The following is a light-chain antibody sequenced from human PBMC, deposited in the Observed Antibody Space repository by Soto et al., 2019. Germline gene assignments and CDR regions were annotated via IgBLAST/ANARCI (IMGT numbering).Light chain of an antibody. CDR3: QQYNKWPPT. J-gene: IGKJ1*01. CDR2: GAS. Sequence: IVLTQSPATLSLSPGERSTLSCRSSQSVSSNLAWFQQKPGQAPRLLIYGASTRDTGIPARFSGSGSGTEFTLTISSLQSEDFAVYHCQQYNKWPPTFGQGTKVHIK. CDR1: QSVSSN. V-gene: IGKV3-15*01.